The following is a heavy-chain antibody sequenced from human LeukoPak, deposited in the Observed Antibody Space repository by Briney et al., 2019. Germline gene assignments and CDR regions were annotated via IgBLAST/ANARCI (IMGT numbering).Heavy chain of an antibody. Sequence: GGSLRLSCVASGFTFRSYGIHWVRQAPGKGLEWLAFIWYDEITKDYADSVKGRFTISRDNSKNTLYVQMNSLRADDTAVYYCAKDSSDYYFDYWGQGTLVTVTS. J-gene: IGHJ4*02. D-gene: IGHD3-22*01. CDR3: AKDSSDYYFDY. CDR1: GFTFRSYG. V-gene: IGHV3-30*02. CDR2: IWYDEITK.